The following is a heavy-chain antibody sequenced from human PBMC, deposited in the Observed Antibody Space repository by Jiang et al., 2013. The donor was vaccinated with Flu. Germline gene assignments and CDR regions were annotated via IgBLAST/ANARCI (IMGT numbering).Heavy chain of an antibody. Sequence: VQLLESGGGLVKPGGSLRLSCAASGFTFSSYTMTWVRQAPGKRLEWVSCISTSSSYIYYADSVKGRFTISRDDAKNSLYLQMNSLRAEDTALYYCARDVDNRNYAQNDAFDIWGQGTMVTVSS. J-gene: IGHJ3*02. CDR1: GFTFSSYT. CDR2: ISTSSSYI. D-gene: IGHD1-7*01. V-gene: IGHV3-21*01. CDR3: ARDVDNRNYAQNDAFDI.